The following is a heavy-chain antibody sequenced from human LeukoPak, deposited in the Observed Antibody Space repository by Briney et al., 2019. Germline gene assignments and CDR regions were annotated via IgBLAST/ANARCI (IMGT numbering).Heavy chain of an antibody. CDR1: GFTVSSNY. Sequence: GGSLRLSCAASGFTVSSNYMNWVRQAPGKGLEWVSTIYSGGSTYYADSVKGRFTISRDNSKNTLYLQMNSLRAEDTAVYYCARDREGSSSWDYWGQGTLVAVSS. V-gene: IGHV3-53*01. J-gene: IGHJ4*02. CDR3: ARDREGSSSWDY. D-gene: IGHD6-13*01. CDR2: IYSGGST.